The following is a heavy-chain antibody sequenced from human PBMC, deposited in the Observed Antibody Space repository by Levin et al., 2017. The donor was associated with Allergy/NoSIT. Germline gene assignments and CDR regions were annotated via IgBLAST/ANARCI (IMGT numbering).Heavy chain of an antibody. Sequence: SETPLTCTVSGGSISSSTYYWGWIRQPPGKGLEWIGSIFYSGGTYYNPSLRSRITISVDTSKNQFSLKLRSVTAADTAVYYCASRTYRAWGQGTLVTVSS. D-gene: IGHD3-16*02. CDR3: ASRTYRA. CDR1: GGSISSSTYY. J-gene: IGHJ5*02. V-gene: IGHV4-39*01. CDR2: IFYSGGT.